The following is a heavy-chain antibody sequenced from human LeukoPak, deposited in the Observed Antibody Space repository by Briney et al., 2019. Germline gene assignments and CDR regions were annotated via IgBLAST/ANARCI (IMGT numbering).Heavy chain of an antibody. CDR3: AGAGIAAAGSYY. CDR2: INSDGSST. CDR1: GFTFSSYW. D-gene: IGHD6-13*01. J-gene: IGHJ4*02. Sequence: GRSLRLTCAASGFTFSSYWMHWIRQAPGKGLVWVSRINSDGSSTSYADSVKGRFTISRDNAKNTLYLQMNSLRAEDTYVYYCAGAGIAAAGSYYWGQGTLVTVSS. V-gene: IGHV3-74*01.